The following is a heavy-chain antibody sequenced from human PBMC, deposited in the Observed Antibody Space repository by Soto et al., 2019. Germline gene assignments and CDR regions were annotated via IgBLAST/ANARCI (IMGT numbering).Heavy chain of an antibody. D-gene: IGHD3-22*01. V-gene: IGHV4-31*03. CDR3: ANNGDYYDSSGPKHFQN. Sequence: SETLSLTCTVSGASIRSGGYYWGWIRQPPGKGLEWIGFIYYSGTTYYSPSLKSRLALSVDTSTNQFSLRLSSVTAADTAVYSCANNGDYYDSSGPKHFQNWGQGTLVTVSS. CDR2: IYYSGTT. J-gene: IGHJ1*01. CDR1: GASIRSGGYY.